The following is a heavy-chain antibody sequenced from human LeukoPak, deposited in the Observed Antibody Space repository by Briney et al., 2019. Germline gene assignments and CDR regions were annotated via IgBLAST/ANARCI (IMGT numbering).Heavy chain of an antibody. CDR2: IYSGGST. J-gene: IGHJ6*03. V-gene: IGHV3-66*01. CDR1: EFSVGSNY. Sequence: PGGSLRLSCAASEFSVGSNYVTWVRQAPGKGLEWVSLIYSGGSTYYADSVKGRFTISRDNSKNTLYLQMNSLRAEDTAVYYCARGYYYMDVWGKGTTVTISS. CDR3: ARGYYYMDV.